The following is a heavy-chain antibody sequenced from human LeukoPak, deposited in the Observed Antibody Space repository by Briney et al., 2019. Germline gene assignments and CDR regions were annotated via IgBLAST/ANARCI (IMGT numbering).Heavy chain of an antibody. J-gene: IGHJ4*02. CDR1: GYSFTAFY. Sequence: ASVKVSCKTSGYSFTAFYIHWVRQAPGQGLEWMGWIHPRRGDTNYAQKFQGRVTMTRDTSISTAYMELSRLRSDDTAVYYCARDRGGGDYWGQGTLVTVSS. CDR3: ARDRGGGDY. V-gene: IGHV1-2*02. D-gene: IGHD3-16*01. CDR2: IHPRRGDT.